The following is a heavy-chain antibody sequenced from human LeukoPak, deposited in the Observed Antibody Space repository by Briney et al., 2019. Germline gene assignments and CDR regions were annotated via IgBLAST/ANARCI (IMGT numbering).Heavy chain of an antibody. CDR1: GYTLTELS. Sequence: ASVKVSCKVSGYTLTELSMHWVRQAPGKGLEWMGGFDPEDGETIYAQKFQGRVTMTEGTSTDTAYMELSSLRSEDTAVYYCATLRLYYYYMDVWGKGTTVTVSS. V-gene: IGHV1-24*01. J-gene: IGHJ6*03. CDR3: ATLRLYYYYMDV. D-gene: IGHD3-3*01. CDR2: FDPEDGET.